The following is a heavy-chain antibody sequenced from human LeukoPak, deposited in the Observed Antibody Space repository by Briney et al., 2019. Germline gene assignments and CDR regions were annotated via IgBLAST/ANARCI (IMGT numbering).Heavy chain of an antibody. CDR3: ARGILASTVTTGTYYYYGMDV. CDR2: INPNSGDT. Sequence: GASVKVSCKASGYTFTGYYMHWVRQAPGQGLEWMGWINPNSGDTNYAQKFQGRVTMTRETSISTAYMELSRLRPDDTAVYYCARGILASTVTTGTYYYYGMDVWGQGATVTVS. V-gene: IGHV1-2*02. CDR1: GYTFTGYY. D-gene: IGHD4-17*01. J-gene: IGHJ6*02.